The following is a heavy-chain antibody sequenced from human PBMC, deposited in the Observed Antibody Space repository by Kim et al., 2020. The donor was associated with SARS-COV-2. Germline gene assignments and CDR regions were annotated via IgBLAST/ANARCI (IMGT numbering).Heavy chain of an antibody. V-gene: IGHV1-18*01. CDR2: T. CDR3: AREGVITAIDY. D-gene: IGHD3-10*01. J-gene: IGHJ4*02. Sequence: TNYAQKLQGRVTMTTDTSTSTAYMELRSLRSDDTAVYYCAREGVITAIDYWGQGTLVTVSS.